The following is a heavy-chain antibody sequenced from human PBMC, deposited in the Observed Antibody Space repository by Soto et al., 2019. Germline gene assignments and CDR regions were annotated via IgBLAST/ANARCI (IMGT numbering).Heavy chain of an antibody. Sequence: QVQLVESGGGVVQPGRSLRLSCAASGFTFSSYGMHWVRQAPGKGLEWVAVISYDGSNKYYADSVKGRFTISRDNSKNTLYLQMNSLRAEDTAVYYCAKDKGITVAGPSDYWGQGTLVTVSS. J-gene: IGHJ4*02. V-gene: IGHV3-30*18. CDR1: GFTFSSYG. CDR2: ISYDGSNK. CDR3: AKDKGITVAGPSDY. D-gene: IGHD6-19*01.